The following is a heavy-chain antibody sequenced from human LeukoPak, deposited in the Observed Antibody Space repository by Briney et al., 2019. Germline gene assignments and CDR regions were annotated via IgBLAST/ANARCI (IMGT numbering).Heavy chain of an antibody. Sequence: SETLSLTCTVSGGSISSGDYYWSWIRQPPGKGLEWIGYIYYSGSTNYNPSLKSRVTISVDTSKNQFSLKLSSVTAADTAVYYCARVSYGDFYFDYWGQGTLVTVSS. J-gene: IGHJ4*02. CDR2: IYYSGST. V-gene: IGHV4-61*08. D-gene: IGHD4-17*01. CDR1: GGSISSGDYY. CDR3: ARVSYGDFYFDY.